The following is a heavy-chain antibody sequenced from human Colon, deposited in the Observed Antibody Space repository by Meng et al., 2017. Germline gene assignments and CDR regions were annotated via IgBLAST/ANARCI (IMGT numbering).Heavy chain of an antibody. Sequence: QVQLQQWGAGLFKPSETLTLTCTVSGGSLSASDDYWGWIRQAPGKGLEWIGSIHYGGVTFYQPSLGSRVTVSVDTSNNQFSLTLSSVTAADTAVYYCARRTTGYILDPWGQGTLVTVSS. D-gene: IGHD5-24*01. J-gene: IGHJ5*02. CDR1: GGSLSASDDY. CDR3: ARRTTGYILDP. V-gene: IGHV4-39*01. CDR2: IHYGGVT.